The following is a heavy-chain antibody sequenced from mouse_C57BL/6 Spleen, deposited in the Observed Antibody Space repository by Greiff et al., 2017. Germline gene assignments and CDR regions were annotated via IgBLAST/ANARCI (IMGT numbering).Heavy chain of an antibody. J-gene: IGHJ4*01. CDR2: ISNGGGST. Sequence: EVQLVESGGGLVQPGGSLKLSCAASGFTFSDYYMYWVRQTPEKRLEWVAYISNGGGSTYYPATVKGRFTISRDNAKNTLYLQMSRLKSEDTAMYYCARCVDYDYLYAMDYWGQGTSDTVSS. V-gene: IGHV5-12*01. D-gene: IGHD2-4*01. CDR1: GFTFSDYY. CDR3: ARCVDYDYLYAMDY.